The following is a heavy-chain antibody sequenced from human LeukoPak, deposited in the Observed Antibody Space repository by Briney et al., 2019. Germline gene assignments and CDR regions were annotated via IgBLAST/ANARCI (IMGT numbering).Heavy chain of an antibody. CDR1: GGSISSGSYY. CDR3: ASSIVVVIY. CDR2: IYTSGNT. D-gene: IGHD3-22*01. V-gene: IGHV4-61*09. Sequence: SQTLSLTCTVSGGSISSGSYYWSWIRQPAGKGLEWIGHIYTSGNTNYNPSLKSRVTISVDTSKNQFSLKLSSVTAADRAVYYCASSIVVVIYWGQGTLVTVPS. J-gene: IGHJ4*02.